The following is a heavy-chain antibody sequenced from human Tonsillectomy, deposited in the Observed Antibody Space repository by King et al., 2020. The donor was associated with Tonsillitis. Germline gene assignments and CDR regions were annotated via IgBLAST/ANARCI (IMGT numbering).Heavy chain of an antibody. D-gene: IGHD3-16*01. V-gene: IGHV4-39*01. Sequence: LQLKESGPGLVKPSETLSLTCTVSGGSIGSSSYYWGWIRQPPGKGLEWIGSIYYSGSTYSNPSLKSRVTISVDTSKNQFSLKLSSVTAADTAVYYCARLNVGGAAPGTGAFDYWGQGTLVTVSS. CDR2: IYYSGST. J-gene: IGHJ4*02. CDR3: ARLNVGGAAPGTGAFDY. CDR1: GGSIGSSSYY.